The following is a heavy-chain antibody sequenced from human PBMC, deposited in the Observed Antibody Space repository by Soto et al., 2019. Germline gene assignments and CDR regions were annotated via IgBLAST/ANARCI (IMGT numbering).Heavy chain of an antibody. Sequence: GASVKVSCKASGYTFTSYGISWVRQAPGQGLEWMGWISAYNGNTNYAQKLQGRVTMTTDTSTSTAYMELMSLRSDDTAVYYCAAAPLDFRGGRNWFDPWGQGTLVTVSS. CDR3: AAAPLDFRGGRNWFDP. CDR1: GYTFTSYG. J-gene: IGHJ5*02. V-gene: IGHV1-18*01. CDR2: ISAYNGNT. D-gene: IGHD3-16*01.